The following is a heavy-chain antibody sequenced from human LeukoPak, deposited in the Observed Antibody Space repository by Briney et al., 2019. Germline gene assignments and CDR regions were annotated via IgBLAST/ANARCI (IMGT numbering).Heavy chain of an antibody. Sequence: ASVKVSCKASGYTFTSYDINWVRQATGQGLEWMGWMNPSSGNTGYAQKFQGRVTMTRNTSISTAYMELSSLRSEDTAVYYCAREKSYGDYGPDYYYGMDVWGQGTTVTVSS. V-gene: IGHV1-8*01. D-gene: IGHD4-17*01. CDR3: AREKSYGDYGPDYYYGMDV. CDR1: GYTFTSYD. J-gene: IGHJ6*02. CDR2: MNPSSGNT.